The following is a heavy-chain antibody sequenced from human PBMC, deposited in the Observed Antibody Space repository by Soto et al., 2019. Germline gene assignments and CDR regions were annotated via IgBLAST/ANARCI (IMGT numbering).Heavy chain of an antibody. V-gene: IGHV1-58*01. D-gene: IGHD5-18*01. CDR2: IVVGSGNT. Sequence: SSVKVSCKASRFTFTSSAVQWVRQARGQRLEWIGWIVVGSGNTNYAQKFQERVTITRDMSTSTAYMELSSLRSEDTAVYYCAADPGYSYGYHYYYGMDGWGKGTTVTVSS. CDR1: RFTFTSSA. J-gene: IGHJ6*04. CDR3: AADPGYSYGYHYYYGMDG.